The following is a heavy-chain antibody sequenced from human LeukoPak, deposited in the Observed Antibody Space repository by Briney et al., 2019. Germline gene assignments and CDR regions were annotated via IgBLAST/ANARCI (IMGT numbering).Heavy chain of an antibody. D-gene: IGHD6-13*01. CDR3: VRDMTARSWHAFDS. CDR2: ITTSSDDT. CDR1: GFTFSSHD. Sequence: GGSLRLSCAASGFTFSSHDMDWVRQAPGKGVEWISHITTSSDDTHYADSVKGRFIISRDNVKDSLYLQMNSLRAEDTAVYYCVRDMTARSWHAFDSWGRGTLVTVSS. V-gene: IGHV3-48*03. J-gene: IGHJ4*02.